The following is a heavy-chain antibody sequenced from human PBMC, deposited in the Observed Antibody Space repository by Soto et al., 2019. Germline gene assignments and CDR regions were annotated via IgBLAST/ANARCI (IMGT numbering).Heavy chain of an antibody. Sequence: QVHLQESGPGLVKPSQTLSLTYTVSGGSISSAGYSWTWIRQSPGKGLERMGYIFYSGTTYYNPPPKGRPMISIESSTTPFSLRLTSVTAADGAVYFCARDPYLPKARIDFWGQGTLCTVSS. CDR1: GGSISSAGYS. CDR2: IFYSGTT. CDR3: ARDPYLPKARIDF. J-gene: IGHJ4*02. V-gene: IGHV4-30-4*01.